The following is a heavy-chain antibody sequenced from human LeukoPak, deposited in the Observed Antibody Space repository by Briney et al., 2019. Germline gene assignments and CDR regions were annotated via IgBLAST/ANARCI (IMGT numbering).Heavy chain of an antibody. CDR2: INHSGST. J-gene: IGHJ4*02. Sequence: SETLSLTCAVYGGSSSGYYWSWIRQPPGKGLEWIGEINHSGSTNYNPSLKSRVTISVDTPKNQFSLKLSPETAADTAVYYCARYHSGYDDYWGLGTLVTVSS. V-gene: IGHV4-34*01. D-gene: IGHD5-12*01. CDR3: ARYHSGYDDY. CDR1: GGSSSGYY.